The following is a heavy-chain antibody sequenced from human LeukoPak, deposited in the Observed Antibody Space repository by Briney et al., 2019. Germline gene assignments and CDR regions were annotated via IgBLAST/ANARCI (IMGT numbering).Heavy chain of an antibody. J-gene: IGHJ4*02. D-gene: IGHD7-27*01. CDR1: GFTFSDYA. CDR2: ISRGGVIT. V-gene: IGHV3-23*01. Sequence: PGGSLRLSCAASGFTFSDYAINWVRQAPGKGLEWVSSISRGGVITYYADSVKGRFTISRDNSNNTLYLHMNSLRAEDTAVYYCVSRAGSPWGPSDDWGQGTLVTVSS. CDR3: VSRAGSPWGPSDD.